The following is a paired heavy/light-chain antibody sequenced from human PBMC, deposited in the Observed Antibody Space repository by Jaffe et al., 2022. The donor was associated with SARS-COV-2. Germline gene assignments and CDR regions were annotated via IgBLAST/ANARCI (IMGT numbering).Light chain of an antibody. CDR2: LEGSGSY. CDR3: ETWDSNTHRL. CDR1: SGHGSYI. V-gene: IGLV4-60*03. Sequence: QPVLTQSSSASASLGSSVKLTCTLNSGHGSYIIAWHQQQPGKAPRYLMKLEGSGSYNKGSGVPDRFSGSSSGADRYLTISNLQSEDEADYYCETWDSNTHRLFGGGTKLTVL. J-gene: IGLJ3*02.
Heavy chain of an antibody. D-gene: IGHD3-22*01. CDR1: GFTFSSYG. Sequence: EVGLLESGGGLVQPGGSLGLSCAASGFTFSSYGMSWVRQAPGKGLEWVSTITGSGDTTYYADSVKGRFTISRDNSKNTLNLQMNRLRAEDTAVYYCAKGAGGYLDYWGQGTLVTVSS. CDR2: ITGSGDTT. CDR3: AKGAGGYLDY. V-gene: IGHV3-23*01. J-gene: IGHJ4*02.